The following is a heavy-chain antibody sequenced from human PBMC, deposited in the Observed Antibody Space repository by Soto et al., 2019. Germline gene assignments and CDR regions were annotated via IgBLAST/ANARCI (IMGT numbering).Heavy chain of an antibody. CDR1: GGSISSGDYY. V-gene: IGHV4-30-4*01. J-gene: IGHJ5*02. D-gene: IGHD4-17*01. Sequence: SETLSLTCTVSGGSISSGDYYWSWICQPPGKGLEWIGYIYYSGSTYYNPSLKSRVTISVDTYKNQFSLKLSSVTAADAAVYYCARDRRFGYGDTGWFDHWGQGTLVTVSS. CDR3: ARDRRFGYGDTGWFDH. CDR2: IYYSGST.